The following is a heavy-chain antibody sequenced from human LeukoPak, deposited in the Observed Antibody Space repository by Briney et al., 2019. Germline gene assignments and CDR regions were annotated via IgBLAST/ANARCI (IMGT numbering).Heavy chain of an antibody. CDR2: IYTSGST. J-gene: IGHJ5*02. Sequence: PSETLSLTCTVSGGSISSGSYYWSWIRQPAGKGLEWIGRIYTSGSTNYNPSLKSRVTISVDTSKNQFSLKLSSVTAADTAVYYCARVSSWFDPWGQGTLVTVSS. CDR3: ARVSSWFDP. V-gene: IGHV4-61*02. CDR1: GGSISSGSYY.